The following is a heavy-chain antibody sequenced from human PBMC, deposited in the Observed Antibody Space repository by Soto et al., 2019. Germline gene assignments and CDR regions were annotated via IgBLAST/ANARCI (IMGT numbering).Heavy chain of an antibody. CDR1: GGTFSSYA. V-gene: IGHV1-69*05. CDR2: IIPLFGTA. CDR3: AQTLELPVAGPGRFDL. J-gene: IGHJ2*01. D-gene: IGHD6-19*01. Sequence: QVQLVQSGAEVKKPGSSVKVSCKASGGTFSSYAISWVRQAPGQGLEWMGGIIPLFGTANYAQKFQGRVTITTDESTSAAYMELSSLTSEDTAVYYCAQTLELPVAGPGRFDLWGRGTLVTVSS.